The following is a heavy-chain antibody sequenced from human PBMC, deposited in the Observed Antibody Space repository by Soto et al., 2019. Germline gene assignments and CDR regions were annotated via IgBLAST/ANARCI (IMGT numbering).Heavy chain of an antibody. V-gene: IGHV3-33*06. D-gene: IGHD5-12*01. Sequence: QVQLVESGGGVAQPGKSLRLSCAASGCTPSSSVMHWVRQSPGKGLWWVAVFWKDGTTKYYADSVKARFTTSRDNSKNTLYWELNSLSPEDTALYYCAKGKRPPPPYSAYEPFDYWGHGTLVSVSS. J-gene: IGHJ4*01. CDR2: FWKDGTTK. CDR1: GCTPSSSV. CDR3: AKGKRPPPPYSAYEPFDY.